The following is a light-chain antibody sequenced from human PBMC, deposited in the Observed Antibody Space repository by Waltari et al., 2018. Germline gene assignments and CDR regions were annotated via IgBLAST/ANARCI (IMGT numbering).Light chain of an antibody. V-gene: IGLV2-23*02. J-gene: IGLJ2*01. Sequence: QSALTQPASVSGSPGQSITIPCTGTSSDVGGYNLASWYQQHPGKAPKVMIYEVTERPSGVSDRFSGSKSGDTASLTISDLQAEDEADYFCSSYTTSHTVLFGGGTTLTVL. CDR2: EVT. CDR3: SSYTTSHTVL. CDR1: SSDVGGYNL.